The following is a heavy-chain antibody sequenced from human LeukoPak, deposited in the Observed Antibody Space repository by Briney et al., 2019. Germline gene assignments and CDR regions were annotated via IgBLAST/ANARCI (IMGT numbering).Heavy chain of an antibody. D-gene: IGHD3-3*01. CDR3: ARGGISIFGVVIYMDV. J-gene: IGHJ6*03. Sequence: GGSLRLSCAASGFTFDDYGMNWVRQAPGKGLEWVSGINWNGGSTGYADSVKGRFTISRDNAKNSLSLQMNSLRVEDTALYYCARGGISIFGVVIYMDVWGKGTTVTVSS. CDR1: GFTFDDYG. V-gene: IGHV3-20*04. CDR2: INWNGGST.